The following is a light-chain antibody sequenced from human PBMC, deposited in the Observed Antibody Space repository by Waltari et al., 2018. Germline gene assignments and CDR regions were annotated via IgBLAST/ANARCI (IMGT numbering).Light chain of an antibody. J-gene: IGKJ4*01. CDR2: GAS. V-gene: IGKV3-20*01. CDR1: QSVSSSY. CDR3: QQYGSSLLT. Sequence: EIVLTQSPGTLSFSPGERATLSCRASQSVSSSYLAWYQQKPGQAPRLLLYGASSRATGIPDRFSGSGSGTDFTLTISRLEPEDFAVYYCQQYGSSLLTFGGGTKVEIK.